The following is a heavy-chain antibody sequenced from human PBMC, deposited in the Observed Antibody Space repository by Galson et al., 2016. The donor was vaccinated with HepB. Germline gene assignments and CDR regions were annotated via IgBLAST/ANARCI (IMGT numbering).Heavy chain of an antibody. V-gene: IGHV1-8*01. CDR3: ARGRGTFGD. Sequence: SVKVSCKASGYTFTSYDINWVRQATGQGLEWMGWMNSNSGNTVYAQKFQGRLTMTRNTSISTAYMELSSLTSEDTAIYFCARGRGTFGDWGQGSLVTFSS. D-gene: IGHD3-10*01. J-gene: IGHJ4*02. CDR1: GYTFTSYD. CDR2: MNSNSGNT.